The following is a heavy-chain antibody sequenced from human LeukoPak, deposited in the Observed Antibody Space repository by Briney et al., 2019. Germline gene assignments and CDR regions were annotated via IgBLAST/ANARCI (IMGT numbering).Heavy chain of an antibody. J-gene: IGHJ4*02. CDR3: ARHVPTGGWRYFDY. V-gene: IGHV5-51*01. CDR2: IYPGDSDT. D-gene: IGHD6-19*01. Sequence: GESLKISCKGSGYNFTNYGIGWVRQMPGKGLEWMGIIYPGDSDTRYRPSFQGQVTISADKSISTAYLQWSSLKASDTAMYYCARHVPTGGWRYFDYWGQGTLVTVSS. CDR1: GYNFTNYG.